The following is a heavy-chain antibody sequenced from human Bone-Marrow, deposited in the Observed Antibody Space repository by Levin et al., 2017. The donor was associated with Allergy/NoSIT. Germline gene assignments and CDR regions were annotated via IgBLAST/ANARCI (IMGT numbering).Heavy chain of an antibody. CDR1: GFTFSIYG. J-gene: IGHJ3*02. Sequence: PGGSLRLSCEASGFTFSIYGMTWVRQAPGKGLEWVSSISDTGDRKYYADSVKGRFTISRDNSKNTLYLQMISLRADDTAVYYCATVRLSSSGAFDIWGQGTMVTVSS. D-gene: IGHD6-6*01. CDR2: ISDTGDRK. V-gene: IGHV3-23*01. CDR3: ATVRLSSSGAFDI.